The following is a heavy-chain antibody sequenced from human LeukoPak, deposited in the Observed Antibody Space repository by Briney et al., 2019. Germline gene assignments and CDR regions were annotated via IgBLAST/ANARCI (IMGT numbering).Heavy chain of an antibody. CDR2: INHSGST. V-gene: IGHV4-34*01. CDR3: ARARRGSGYYYVKGNMDV. Sequence: SETLSLTRALYGGSFSGYYWSRIRQPPPNGLEWIGEINHSGSTNYNPSLKSRVSISVDTSKNQFSLKLSSVTAADAAVYYCARARRGSGYYYVKGNMDVWGKGTTVTVSS. J-gene: IGHJ6*03. D-gene: IGHD3-22*01. CDR1: GGSFSGYY.